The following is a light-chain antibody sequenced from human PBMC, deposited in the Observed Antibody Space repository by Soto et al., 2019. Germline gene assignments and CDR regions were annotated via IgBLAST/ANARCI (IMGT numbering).Light chain of an antibody. CDR3: QQRSNWPPIT. CDR1: QTVSSNY. Sequence: EIILTQSPDTLSLSPGERATLSCRASQTVSSNYLAWCQQRPGQAPRLLIYGAFSRATGIPARFSGSGSGTDFTLTISSLEPEDFAVYYCQQRSNWPPITFGQGTRLEIK. J-gene: IGKJ5*01. V-gene: IGKV3D-20*02. CDR2: GAF.